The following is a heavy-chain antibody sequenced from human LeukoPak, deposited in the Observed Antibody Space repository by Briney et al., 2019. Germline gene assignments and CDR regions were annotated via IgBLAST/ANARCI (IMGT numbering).Heavy chain of an antibody. J-gene: IGHJ3*02. V-gene: IGHV3-48*04. Sequence: GGSLRLSCAASGFTFSSYSMNWVRQAPGKGLEWVSYISSSSSTIYYADSVKGRSTISRDNAKNSLYLQMNSLRAEDTAVYYCARDQQGDDAFDIWGQGTMVTVSS. CDR2: ISSSSSTI. CDR3: ARDQQGDDAFDI. D-gene: IGHD3-10*01. CDR1: GFTFSSYS.